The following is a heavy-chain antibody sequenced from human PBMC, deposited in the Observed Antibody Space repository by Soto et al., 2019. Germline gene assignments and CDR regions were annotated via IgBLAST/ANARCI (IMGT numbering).Heavy chain of an antibody. Sequence: EVQLVESGGGLGKPGGSLRLSCAASGFTFSSYSMNWVRQAPGKGLEWVSSISSSSSYIYYADSVKGRFNISRDNAKNSLYLQMNSLRAEDTAVYYCARDPSIWYSLSDYWGQGTLVTVSS. J-gene: IGHJ4*02. CDR2: ISSSSSYI. CDR3: ARDPSIWYSLSDY. D-gene: IGHD6-13*01. CDR1: GFTFSSYS. V-gene: IGHV3-21*01.